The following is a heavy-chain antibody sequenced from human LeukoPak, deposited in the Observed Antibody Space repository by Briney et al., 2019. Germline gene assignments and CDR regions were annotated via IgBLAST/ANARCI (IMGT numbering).Heavy chain of an antibody. V-gene: IGHV3-23*01. D-gene: IGHD3-3*01. J-gene: IGHJ5*02. CDR1: GGSISSYY. CDR3: AKLSPTTLYDSRGWFDP. CDR2: ISGSGGST. Sequence: ETLSLTCTVSGGSISSYYWSWVRQAPGKGLEWVSAISGSGGSTYYADSVKGRFTISRDNSKNTLYLQMNRLRAEDTAVYYCAKLSPTTLYDSRGWFDPWGQGTLVTVSS.